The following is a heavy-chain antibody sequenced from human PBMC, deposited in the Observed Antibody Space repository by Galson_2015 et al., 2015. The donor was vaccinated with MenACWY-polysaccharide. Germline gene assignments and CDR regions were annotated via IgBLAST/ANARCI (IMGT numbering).Heavy chain of an antibody. CDR3: AKGPGIAAAFDY. CDR2: ISWNSGSI. Sequence: GISWNSGSIGYADSVKGRFTISRDNAKNSLYLQMNSLRAEDTALYYCAKGPGIAAAFDYWGQGTLVTVSS. D-gene: IGHD6-13*01. V-gene: IGHV3-9*01. J-gene: IGHJ4*02.